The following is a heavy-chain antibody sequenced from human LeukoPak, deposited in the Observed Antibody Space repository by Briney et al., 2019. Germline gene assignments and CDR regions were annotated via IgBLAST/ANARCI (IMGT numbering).Heavy chain of an antibody. J-gene: IGHJ3*02. D-gene: IGHD2-2*01. Sequence: PGGSLRLSCVAPGFTFTSYAMSWVPAAPGKGLGRVSAISGIGGSTYNAHSVKGRFTISRDDSKTTLYLQMNSLRAEDTAVYYCARDFYCSSTSCPTIWAFDIWGQGTMVTVSS. CDR1: GFTFTSYA. CDR2: ISGIGGST. CDR3: ARDFYCSSTSCPTIWAFDI. V-gene: IGHV3-23*01.